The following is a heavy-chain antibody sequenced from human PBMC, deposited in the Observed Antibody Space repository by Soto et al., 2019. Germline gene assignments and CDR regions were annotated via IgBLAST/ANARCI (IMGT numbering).Heavy chain of an antibody. V-gene: IGHV4-59*08. Sequence: QVQLQESGPGLVKPSETLSLTCSVSGGSINNYYWSWIRQPPGKGLEWIGYIYSSGSINYNPSLSSRITIFADTSANQISLNLRSVTAADTAVYFCVRHPGRASAGYAFDIWGQGTMVTVSS. J-gene: IGHJ3*02. CDR2: IYSSGSI. CDR1: GGSINNYY. CDR3: VRHPGRASAGYAFDI. D-gene: IGHD6-19*01.